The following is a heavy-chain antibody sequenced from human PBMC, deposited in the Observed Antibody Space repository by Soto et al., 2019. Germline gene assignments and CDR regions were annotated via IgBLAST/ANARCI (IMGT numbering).Heavy chain of an antibody. D-gene: IGHD6-6*01. CDR3: ARVLESKYSSSSGWFDP. CDR2: ILPIFGTT. Sequence: ASVKVSCKASGGSFSNSSFSWVRQAPGQGLQWMGGILPIFGTTKYAQRFQGRVTITADESTSTAYMEVSSLRSDDTGVYYCARVLESKYSSSSGWFDPWGPGTLVT. V-gene: IGHV1-69*13. CDR1: GGSFSNSS. J-gene: IGHJ5*02.